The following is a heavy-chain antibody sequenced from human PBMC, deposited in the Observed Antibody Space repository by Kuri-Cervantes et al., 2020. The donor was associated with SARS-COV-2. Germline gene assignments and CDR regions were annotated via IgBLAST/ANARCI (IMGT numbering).Heavy chain of an antibody. CDR2: IKQDGSEK. CDR3: ARGSTYYDFWSGYYTGEYFQH. J-gene: IGHJ1*01. CDR1: GFTFSSYW. Sequence: GSLRLSCAASGFTFSSYWMSWVRQAPGKGLEWVANIKQDGSEKYYVDSVKGRFTISRDNAKNSLYLQMNSLRAEDTAVYYCARGSTYYDFWSGYYTGEYFQHWGQGTLVTVSS. D-gene: IGHD3-3*01. V-gene: IGHV3-7*01.